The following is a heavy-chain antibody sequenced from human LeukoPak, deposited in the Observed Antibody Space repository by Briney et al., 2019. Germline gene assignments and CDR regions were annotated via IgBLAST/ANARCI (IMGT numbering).Heavy chain of an antibody. CDR2: IYSGGST. Sequence: PGGSLRLSCAASGFTFSSYDMTWVRQAPGRGLEWVSVIYSGGSTYYADSVKGRFTISRDNSKNTLYLQMNSLRAEDTAVYYCARVRRQWLVNRGGILDYWGQGTLVTVSS. D-gene: IGHD6-19*01. CDR1: GFTFSSYD. J-gene: IGHJ4*02. CDR3: ARVRRQWLVNRGGILDY. V-gene: IGHV3-53*01.